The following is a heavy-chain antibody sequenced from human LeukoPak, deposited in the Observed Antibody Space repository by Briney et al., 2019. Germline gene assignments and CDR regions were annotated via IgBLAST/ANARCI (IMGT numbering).Heavy chain of an antibody. V-gene: IGHV4-34*01. Sequence: SETLSLTCAVYGGSFSGYYWSWIRQPPGKGLEWIGEINHSGSTNYNPSLKSRVTISVDTSKNQFSLKLSSVTAADTAVYYCARGPSIQLWSDPYYSYGMDVWGQGTTVTVSS. CDR2: INHSGST. CDR1: GGSFSGYY. CDR3: ARGPSIQLWSDPYYSYGMDV. D-gene: IGHD5-18*01. J-gene: IGHJ6*02.